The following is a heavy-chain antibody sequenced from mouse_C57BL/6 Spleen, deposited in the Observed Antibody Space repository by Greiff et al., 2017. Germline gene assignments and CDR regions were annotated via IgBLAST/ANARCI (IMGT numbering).Heavy chain of an antibody. V-gene: IGHV1-31*01. Sequence: VQLTQSGPELVKPGASVKISCKASGYSFTGYYMHWVKQSHGNILDWIGYIYPYNGVSSYNQKFKGKATLTVDKSSSTAYMELRSLTSEDSAVYYCASPYDYDGDYYAMDYWGQGTSVTVSS. CDR3: ASPYDYDGDYYAMDY. J-gene: IGHJ4*01. CDR2: IYPYNGVS. CDR1: GYSFTGYY. D-gene: IGHD2-4*01.